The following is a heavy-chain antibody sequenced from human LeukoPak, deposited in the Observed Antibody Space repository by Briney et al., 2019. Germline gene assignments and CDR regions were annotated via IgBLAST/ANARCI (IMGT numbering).Heavy chain of an antibody. Sequence: PGGSLRLSCAASGFTFSSYDMNWIRQAPGKGLEWVSFISRSGGTIYYADSVKGRFTISRDNAKNSLYLQLNSLRAEDTAVYYCASQYYYDSSDYYNSDWFDPWGQGTLVTVSS. CDR3: ASQYYYDSSDYYNSDWFDP. CDR2: ISRSGGTI. D-gene: IGHD3-22*01. CDR1: GFTFSSYD. V-gene: IGHV3-48*03. J-gene: IGHJ5*02.